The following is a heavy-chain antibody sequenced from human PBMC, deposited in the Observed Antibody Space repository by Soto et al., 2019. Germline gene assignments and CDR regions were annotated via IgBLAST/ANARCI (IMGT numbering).Heavy chain of an antibody. J-gene: IGHJ4*02. D-gene: IGHD3-22*01. Sequence: EVQLVESGGGLIQPGGSLRLSCAFSGITVSSYYMSWVRQAAGKGLEWVSVIYAGSITYYADSVKGRFTIYRDNSKNTLNLEMNSLRVEDTAVYYCARIPYDNSGTIFDYWGQGTLVTVSS. V-gene: IGHV3-53*01. CDR1: GITVSSYY. CDR2: IYAGSIT. CDR3: ARIPYDNSGTIFDY.